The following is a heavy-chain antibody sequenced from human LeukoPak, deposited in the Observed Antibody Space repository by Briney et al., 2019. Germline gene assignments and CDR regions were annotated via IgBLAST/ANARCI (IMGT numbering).Heavy chain of an antibody. D-gene: IGHD3-16*01. CDR2: IIPIFGTA. V-gene: IGHV1-69*13. CDR1: GGTFSSYA. Sequence: ASVKVSCKASGGTFSSYAISWVRQAPGQGLEWMGGIIPIFGTANYAQKFQGRVTITADESTSTAYMELSSLRSADTAVYYCARDLSWGLDYWGQGTLVTVSS. J-gene: IGHJ4*02. CDR3: ARDLSWGLDY.